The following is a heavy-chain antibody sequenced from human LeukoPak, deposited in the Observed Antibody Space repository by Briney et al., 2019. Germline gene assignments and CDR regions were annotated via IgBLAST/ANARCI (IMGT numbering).Heavy chain of an antibody. D-gene: IGHD6-13*01. J-gene: IGHJ4*02. CDR2: IIPIFGTA. Sequence: GASVTVSCKASGGTFSSYAISWVRQAPGQGLEWMGGIIPIFGTANYAQKFQGRVTITADESTSTAYMELSSLRSEDTAVYYCARVRVAAGTWDYWGQGTLVTVSS. CDR3: ARVRVAAGTWDY. V-gene: IGHV1-69*13. CDR1: GGTFSSYA.